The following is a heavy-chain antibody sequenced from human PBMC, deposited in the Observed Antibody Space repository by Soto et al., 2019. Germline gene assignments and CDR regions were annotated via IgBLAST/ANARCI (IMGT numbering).Heavy chain of an antibody. CDR2: IDWDDDK. J-gene: IGHJ6*02. CDR1: GFSLSTSGMC. Sequence: GSGPTLVNPTQTLTLTCTFSGFSLSTSGMCVSWIRQPPGKALEWLALIDWDDDKYYSTSLKTRLTISKDTSKNQVVLTMTNMDPVDTATYYCARIQGNRYYYGMDVWGQGTTVTVSS. CDR3: ARIQGNRYYYGMDV. V-gene: IGHV2-70*01.